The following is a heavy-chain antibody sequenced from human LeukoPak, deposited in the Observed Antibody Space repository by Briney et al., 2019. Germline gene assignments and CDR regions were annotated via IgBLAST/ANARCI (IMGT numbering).Heavy chain of an antibody. D-gene: IGHD3-10*01. CDR3: ARALMTLVRGVPRTTWFDP. J-gene: IGHJ5*02. V-gene: IGHV4-34*01. CDR2: ISESGTT. Sequence: SETLSLTCGVFGGSFSGYYWTWVRQAPGKGLEWIGEISESGTTNYNASLNNRVTLSVDTSKNQFSLKMTYLTAANTGVFYCARALMTLVRGVPRTTWFDPWGQGTLVTVSS. CDR1: GGSFSGYY.